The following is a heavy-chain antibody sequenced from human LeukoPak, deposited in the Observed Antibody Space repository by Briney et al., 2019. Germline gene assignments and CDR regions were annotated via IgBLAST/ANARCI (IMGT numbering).Heavy chain of an antibody. Sequence: PGGSLRLSCAASAFPFSTYVMSWVRQAPGGGLEWISSISGDGARTYYTNSVKGRLTISRDNPKNTLFLQVNSLRVEDTAVYYCAKGGLTTPLHYWGQGTLVTVS. CDR3: AKGGLTTPLHY. CDR1: AFPFSTYV. V-gene: IGHV3-23*01. CDR2: ISGDGART. D-gene: IGHD1-14*01. J-gene: IGHJ4*02.